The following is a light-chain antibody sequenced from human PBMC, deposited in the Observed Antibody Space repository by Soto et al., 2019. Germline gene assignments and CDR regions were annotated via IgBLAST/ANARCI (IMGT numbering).Light chain of an antibody. CDR3: QQYGSSGT. CDR2: GAS. J-gene: IGKJ1*01. CDR1: QSVSSNF. Sequence: EIVLTQSPGTLSLSPGERTTLSGRASQSVSSNFLDWYQQKPGQAPRLLIYGASSRATGIPDRFSGSGSGTDFTLTISRLEPEDFAVYYCQQYGSSGTFGQGTKVDNK. V-gene: IGKV3-20*01.